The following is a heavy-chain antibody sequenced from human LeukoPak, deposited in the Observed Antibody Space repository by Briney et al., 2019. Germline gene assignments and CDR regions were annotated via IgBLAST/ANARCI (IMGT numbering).Heavy chain of an antibody. CDR2: IYSGGST. Sequence: PGGSLRLSCAASGFTVSSNYMSWVRQAPGKGLEWVSVIYSGGSTYYADSVKGRFTISRDNSKNTLYLQMNSLRAEDTAVYYCARVMSGGWPRYYFDHWGRRTLVTVS. CDR1: GFTVSSNY. CDR3: ARVMSGGWPRYYFDH. V-gene: IGHV3-66*01. D-gene: IGHD6-19*01. J-gene: IGHJ4*02.